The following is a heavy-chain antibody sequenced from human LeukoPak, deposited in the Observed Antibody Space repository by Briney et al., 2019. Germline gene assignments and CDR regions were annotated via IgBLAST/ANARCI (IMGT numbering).Heavy chain of an antibody. CDR3: ARVKAIYYGSGSYPRVNDNWFDP. Sequence: PSETLSLTCTVSGASISSGNYYWGWIRQPPGKGLEWLGSIYYSGDTYNNPPLKSRVTISVDKSKNQFSLKLSSVTAADTAVYYCARVKAIYYGSGSYPRVNDNWFDPWGQGTLVTVSS. CDR1: GASISSGNYY. J-gene: IGHJ5*02. D-gene: IGHD3-10*01. CDR2: IYYSGDT. V-gene: IGHV4-39*07.